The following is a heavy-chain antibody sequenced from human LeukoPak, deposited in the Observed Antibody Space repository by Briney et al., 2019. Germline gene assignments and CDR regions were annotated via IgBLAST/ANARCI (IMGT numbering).Heavy chain of an antibody. Sequence: GGSLRLSCAASGFTFSNYGMHWVRQAPGKGLEWVTFIRYDGSGKYYADSVKGRFTISKNNSKNTLYLQMNSLRAEDTAVYYCARILDSAWGELGYWGQGTLVTVSS. J-gene: IGHJ4*02. D-gene: IGHD6-19*01. V-gene: IGHV3-30*02. CDR3: ARILDSAWGELGY. CDR1: GFTFSNYG. CDR2: IRYDGSGK.